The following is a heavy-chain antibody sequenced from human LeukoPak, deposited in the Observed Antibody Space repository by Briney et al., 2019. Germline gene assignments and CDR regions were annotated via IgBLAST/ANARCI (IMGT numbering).Heavy chain of an antibody. CDR1: GFTFSTYW. CDR3: ARLGEKADFDY. CDR2: INSDGSYT. Sequence: GGSLRLSCAASGFTFSTYWMHWVRQAPGKGLVWVSRINSDGSYTAYADSVKGRFAISRDNAKNSLYLQMNSLRAEDTAVYYCARLGEKADFDYWGQGTLVTVSS. D-gene: IGHD3-16*01. J-gene: IGHJ4*02. V-gene: IGHV3-74*01.